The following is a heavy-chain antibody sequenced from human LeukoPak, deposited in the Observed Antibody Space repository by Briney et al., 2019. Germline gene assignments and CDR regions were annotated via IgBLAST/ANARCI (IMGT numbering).Heavy chain of an antibody. J-gene: IGHJ4*02. CDR2: ISSSSSYI. CDR3: ARTTTKGYYFDY. V-gene: IGHV3-21*01. Sequence: PGGSLRLSCAASGFTFSSYSMNWVRQAPGKGLEWVSSISSSSSYIYYADSVKGRFPISRDNAKNSLYLQMNSLRAEDTAVYYCARTTTKGYYFDYWGQGTLVTVSS. D-gene: IGHD1/OR15-1a*01. CDR1: GFTFSSYS.